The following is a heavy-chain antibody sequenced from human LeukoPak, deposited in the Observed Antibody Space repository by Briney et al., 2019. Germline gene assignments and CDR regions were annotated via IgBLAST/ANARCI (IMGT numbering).Heavy chain of an antibody. V-gene: IGHV3-23*01. D-gene: IGHD3-3*01. CDR2: ISGGDGST. CDR3: AKHYTNSYYYYYMDV. J-gene: IGHJ6*03. Sequence: GGSLRLSCAASGFTFISYAMSWVRQAQGKGLEWVSGISGGDGSTYYADSVKDRFTISRDNSKNTIYLQMNSLRAEDTAVYYCAKHYTNSYYYYYMDVWGKGTTITVSS. CDR1: GFTFISYA.